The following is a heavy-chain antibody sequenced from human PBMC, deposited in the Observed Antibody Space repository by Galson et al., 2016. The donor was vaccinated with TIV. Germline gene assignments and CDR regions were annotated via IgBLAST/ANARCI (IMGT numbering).Heavy chain of an antibody. CDR2: INPAVGLT. V-gene: IGHV1-69*04. D-gene: IGHD1-1*01. J-gene: IGHJ6*02. CDR3: ARPPTGIEPYYFGMDV. CDR1: GGTFNSYD. Sequence: SVKVSCKASGGTFNSYDISWLRQVPGQGFEWMGRINPAVGLTKYAQRFQGRITITAAYMELSSLRSEDTAVYFCARPPTGIEPYYFGMDVWGQGTTVTVSS.